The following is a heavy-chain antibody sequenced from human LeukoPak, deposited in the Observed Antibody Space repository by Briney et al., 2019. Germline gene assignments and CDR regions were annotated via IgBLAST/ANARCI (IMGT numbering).Heavy chain of an antibody. J-gene: IGHJ6*02. CDR3: AKDTDCSSTSCYPYLYYYYGMDV. V-gene: IGHV4-39*02. CDR1: GGSIRSSYYY. D-gene: IGHD2-2*01. CDR2: IYDSGST. Sequence: SETLSLTCTVSGGSIRSSYYYWGWIRQPPGKGLEWIGSIYDSGSTYYNPSLKSRVTISVDTSKNQFSLKLNSVTAADTAVYYCAKDTDCSSTSCYPYLYYYYGMDVWGQGTTVTVSS.